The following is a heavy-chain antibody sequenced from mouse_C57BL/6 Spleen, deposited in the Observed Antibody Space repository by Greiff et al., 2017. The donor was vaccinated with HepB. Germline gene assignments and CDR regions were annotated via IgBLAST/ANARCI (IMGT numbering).Heavy chain of an antibody. CDR1: GYTFTSYW. V-gene: IGHV1-55*01. CDR3: ARRGIYDGYSS. Sequence: VQLQQSGAELVKPGASVKMSCKASGYTFTSYWITWVKQRPGQGLEWIGDIYPGSGSTNYNEKFKSKATLTVDTSSSTAYMQLSSLTSEDSAVYYCARRGIYDGYSSWGQGTLVTVSA. J-gene: IGHJ3*01. CDR2: IYPGSGST. D-gene: IGHD2-3*01.